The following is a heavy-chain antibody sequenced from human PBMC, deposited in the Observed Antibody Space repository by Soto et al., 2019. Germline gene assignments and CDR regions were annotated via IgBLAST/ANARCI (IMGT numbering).Heavy chain of an antibody. CDR2: ISSSSSTI. V-gene: IGHV3-48*02. CDR3: ARDFTSSGYLGIDY. J-gene: IGHJ4*02. CDR1: GFTFSSYS. Sequence: EVQLVEPGGGLVQPGGSLRLSCAASGFTFSSYSMNWVRQAPGKGLEWVSYISSSSSTIYYADSVKGRFTISRDNAKNSLYLQMNSLRDEDTAVYYCARDFTSSGYLGIDYWGQGTLVTVSS. D-gene: IGHD3-22*01.